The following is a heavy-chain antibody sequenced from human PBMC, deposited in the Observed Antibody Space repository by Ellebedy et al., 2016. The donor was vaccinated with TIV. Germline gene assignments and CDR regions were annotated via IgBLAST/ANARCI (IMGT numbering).Heavy chain of an antibody. CDR1: GGSISSYY. J-gene: IGHJ6*03. CDR3: ARWTADSSSWGYYYYMDV. D-gene: IGHD6-13*01. Sequence: SETLSLTXTVSGGSISSYYWSWIRQPAGKGLEWIGRIYTSGSTNYNPSLKSRVTMSVDTSKNQFSLKLSSVTAADTAVYYCARWTADSSSWGYYYYMDVWGKGTTVTVSS. CDR2: IYTSGST. V-gene: IGHV4-4*07.